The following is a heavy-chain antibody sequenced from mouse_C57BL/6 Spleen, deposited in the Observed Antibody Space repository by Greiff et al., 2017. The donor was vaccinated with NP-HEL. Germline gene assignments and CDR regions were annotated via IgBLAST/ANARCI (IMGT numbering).Heavy chain of an antibody. V-gene: IGHV1-64*01. CDR2: IHPNSGST. D-gene: IGHD1-1*02. CDR3: ASAYGDSFDY. CDR1: GYTFTSYW. J-gene: IGHJ2*01. Sequence: QVQLQQSGAELVKPGASVKLSCKASGYTFTSYWMHWVKQRPGQGLEWIGMIHPNSGSTNYNEKFKSKATLTVDKSSSTAYMQLSSLTSEDSAVYICASAYGDSFDYWGQGTTLTVSS.